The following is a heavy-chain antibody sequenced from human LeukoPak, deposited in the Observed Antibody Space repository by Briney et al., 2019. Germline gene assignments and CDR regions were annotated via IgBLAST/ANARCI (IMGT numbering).Heavy chain of an antibody. CDR3: AKINNDDDY. CDR2: ISPDGNIE. J-gene: IGHJ4*02. V-gene: IGHV3-30*18. Sequence: QPGGSLRLSGAASGFTFTTFGIHWVRQAPGKGLEWVAAISPDGNIEYYTDSVKGRFTISRDNSKNMIYLQMNSLRGEDSAVYYCAKINNDDDYWGQGTLVTVSS. D-gene: IGHD1/OR15-1a*01. CDR1: GFTFTTFG.